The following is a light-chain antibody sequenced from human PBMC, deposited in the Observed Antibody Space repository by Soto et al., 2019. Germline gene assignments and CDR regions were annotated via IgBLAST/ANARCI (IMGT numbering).Light chain of an antibody. CDR2: AAS. CDR1: QGISNY. Sequence: DIQMTQSPSSLSASVGDRVTITCRASQGISNYFAWYQQKPGKVPKLLIYAASTLQSGVPSRFSGSGSETHLTLTISSLQPEDDATYYCQKNNSATTWTFGQGTKVEIK. V-gene: IGKV1-27*01. CDR3: QKNNSATTWT. J-gene: IGKJ1*01.